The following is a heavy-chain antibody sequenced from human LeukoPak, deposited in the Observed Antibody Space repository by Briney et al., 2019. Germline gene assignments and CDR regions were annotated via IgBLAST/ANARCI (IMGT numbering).Heavy chain of an antibody. J-gene: IGHJ4*02. Sequence: SETLSLTCTVSGGSISSYYWSWIRQPPGKGLEWIGSIYYSGSTYYNPSLKSRVTISVDTSKNQFSLKLSSVTAADTAVYYCARHNRIMITFGGVINWGQGTLVTVSS. CDR2: IYYSGST. D-gene: IGHD3-16*02. CDR3: ARHNRIMITFGGVIN. CDR1: GGSISSYY. V-gene: IGHV4-39*01.